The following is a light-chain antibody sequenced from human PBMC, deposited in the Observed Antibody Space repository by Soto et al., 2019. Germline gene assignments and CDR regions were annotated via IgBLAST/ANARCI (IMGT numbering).Light chain of an antibody. CDR3: QQDDGSAPWT. J-gene: IGKJ1*01. CDR2: GAS. CDR1: KSVSSTS. Sequence: EIVLTQSPGTLSFSPGERATLSCRASKSVSSTSLAWYQQKPGQAPRLLIYGASNRATGIPDRFSGRGSGTGFTLTISRLEAEDLAVYYGQQDDGSAPWTFGLGTKVEFK. V-gene: IGKV3-20*01.